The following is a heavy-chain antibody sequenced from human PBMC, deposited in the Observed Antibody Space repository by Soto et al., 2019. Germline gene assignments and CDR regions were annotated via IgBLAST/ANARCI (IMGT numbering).Heavy chain of an antibody. D-gene: IGHD6-13*01. J-gene: IGHJ4*02. CDR1: GFTFSDYY. V-gene: IGHV3-11*05. CDR3: VRRRSTWYFDY. Sequence: QVQLVESGGGLVKPGGSLRLSCAASGFTFSDYYMSWIRQAPGKGLEWVSYISSSSSYTNYADSVKGRFTISRDNAKNSLYLQMNSLRAEDTAVYYCVRRRSTWYFDYWGQGTLVTVSS. CDR2: ISSSSSYT.